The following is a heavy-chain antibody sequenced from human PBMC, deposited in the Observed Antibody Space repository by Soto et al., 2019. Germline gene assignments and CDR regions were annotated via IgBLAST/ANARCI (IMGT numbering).Heavy chain of an antibody. V-gene: IGHV3-30-3*01. CDR3: ARDVYGDYFDY. CDR1: GFTFSSYA. Sequence: GGSLRLSCAASGFTFSSYAMHWVRQAPGKGLEWVAVISYDGSNKYYADSVKGRFTISRDNSKNTLYLQMNSLRAEDTAVYYCARDVYGDYFDYWGQGTLVTVSS. D-gene: IGHD4-17*01. CDR2: ISYDGSNK. J-gene: IGHJ4*02.